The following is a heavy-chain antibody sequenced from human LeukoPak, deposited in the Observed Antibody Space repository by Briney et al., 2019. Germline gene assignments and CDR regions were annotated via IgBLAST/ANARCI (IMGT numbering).Heavy chain of an antibody. CDR1: GFTFSNFW. CDR2: IKQDGSEK. Sequence: LPGGSQRLSCAASGFTFSNFWMNWVRQAPGKGLEWVANIKQDGSEKYYVDSVKGRFTISRDNAKNSLYLQMNSLRAEDTAVYYCARPNFWSGPSAFDIWGQGTMVTASS. V-gene: IGHV3-7*01. CDR3: ARPNFWSGPSAFDI. J-gene: IGHJ3*02. D-gene: IGHD3-3*01.